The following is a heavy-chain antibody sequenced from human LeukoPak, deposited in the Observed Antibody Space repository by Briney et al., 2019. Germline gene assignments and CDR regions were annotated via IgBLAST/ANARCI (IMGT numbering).Heavy chain of an antibody. D-gene: IGHD3-16*01. J-gene: IGHJ4*02. Sequence: GGSLRPSCAASEFTFSAYWMHWVRQPPGKWLVWVSLIRVDGSMTNYADSVKGRLTISRDNAKNTLYLQMNSVRLEDTAVYYCARENLAGVADYWGQGTVVTV. CDR3: ARENLAGVADY. CDR1: EFTFSAYW. CDR2: IRVDGSMT. V-gene: IGHV3-74*01.